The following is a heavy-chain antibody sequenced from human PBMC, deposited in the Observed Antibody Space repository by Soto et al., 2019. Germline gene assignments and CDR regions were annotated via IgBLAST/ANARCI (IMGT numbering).Heavy chain of an antibody. CDR2: ITYDGANG. D-gene: IGHD1-26*01. CDR3: ARAFSGSYPNFDY. CDR1: GCIVRSYG. Sequence: LRXSCLSSGCIVRSYGMHWVGLAPGKGLEWVAVITYDGANGYYADSVRGRFAISRDNSKSTLFLQMNSLRPEDTAVYYCARAFSGSYPNFDYWGQGTLVTV. V-gene: IGHV3-30*03. J-gene: IGHJ4*02.